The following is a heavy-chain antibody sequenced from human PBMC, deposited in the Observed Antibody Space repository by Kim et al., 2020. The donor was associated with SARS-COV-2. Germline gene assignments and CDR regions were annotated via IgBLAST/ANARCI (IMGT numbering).Heavy chain of an antibody. D-gene: IGHD5-12*01. CDR3: ARVDPTTGADAFDI. CDR2: IYYSGST. Sequence: SETLSLTCTVSGGSISSYYWSWIRQPPGKGLEWIGYIYYSGSTNYNPSLKSRVTISVDTSKNQFSLKLSSVTAADTAVYYCARVDPTTGADAFDIWGQGTMVTVSS. J-gene: IGHJ3*02. CDR1: GGSISSYY. V-gene: IGHV4-59*01.